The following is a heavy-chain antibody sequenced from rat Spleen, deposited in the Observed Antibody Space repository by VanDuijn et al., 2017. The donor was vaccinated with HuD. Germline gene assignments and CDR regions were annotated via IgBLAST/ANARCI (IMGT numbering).Heavy chain of an antibody. J-gene: IGHJ2*01. CDR2: IWGKGNT. CDR1: GFSLTTTT. CDR3: ATQHYYDGYYRDS. V-gene: IGHV2S61*01. Sequence: QVQLKESGPGLVQPSQTLSLTCTVSGFSLTTTTVHWVRQPPGKGLEWMGEIWGKGNTSYKSTLKSRLSITRDTSKSQVFLRMNNLQNEDTAMYFCATQHYYDGYYRDSWGQGVMVTVSS. D-gene: IGHD1-12*03.